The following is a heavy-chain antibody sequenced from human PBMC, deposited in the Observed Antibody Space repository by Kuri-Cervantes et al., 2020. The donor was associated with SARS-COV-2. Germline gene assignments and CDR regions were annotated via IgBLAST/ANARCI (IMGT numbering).Heavy chain of an antibody. J-gene: IGHJ4*02. CDR1: GYSISSGYY. CDR2: IYHSGSI. CDR3: ARLFRGDFDY. Sequence: SQTLSLTCAVSGYSISSGYYWGWIRQPPGKGLEWIGSIYHSGSIYYNPSLKSRVTISVDTSKNQFSLKLSSVTAADTAVYYCARLFRGDFDYWGQGTLVTVSS. V-gene: IGHV4-38-2*01. D-gene: IGHD3-16*01.